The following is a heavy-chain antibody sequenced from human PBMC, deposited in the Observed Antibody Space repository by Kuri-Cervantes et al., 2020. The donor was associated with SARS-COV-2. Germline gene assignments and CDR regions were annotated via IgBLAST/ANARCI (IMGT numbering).Heavy chain of an antibody. D-gene: IGHD6-6*01. J-gene: IGHJ4*02. V-gene: IGHV3-13*05. CDR1: GFTFSSYD. CDR3: ARESRQLVRGWYFDY. CDR2: IGTAGDP. Sequence: GESLKISCAASGFTFSSYDMHWVRQATGKGLEWVSAIGTAGDPYYPGSVKGRFTISRENAKNPLYLQMNSLRAEDTAVYYCARESRQLVRGWYFDYWGQGTLVTVSS.